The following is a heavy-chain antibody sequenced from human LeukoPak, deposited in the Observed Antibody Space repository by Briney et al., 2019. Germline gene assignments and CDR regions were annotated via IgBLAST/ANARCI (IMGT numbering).Heavy chain of an antibody. J-gene: IGHJ4*02. CDR1: GGSISSGGYY. Sequence: NSSQTLSLTCTVSGGSISSGGYYWSWIRQPPGKGLEWIGYIYHSGSTYYNPSLKSRVTISVDTSKNQFPLKLSSVTAADTAVYYCATTRGYCSSTSCPPYDYWGQGTLVTVSS. CDR3: ATTRGYCSSTSCPPYDY. CDR2: IYHSGST. V-gene: IGHV4-30-2*02. D-gene: IGHD2-2*03.